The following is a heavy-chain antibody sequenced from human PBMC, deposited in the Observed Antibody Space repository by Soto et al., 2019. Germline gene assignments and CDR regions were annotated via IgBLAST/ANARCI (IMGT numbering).Heavy chain of an antibody. CDR1: GFTVSSNY. Sequence: GGSLRLSCAASGFTVSSNYMSWVRQAPGKGLEWVSVIYSGGSTYYADSVKGRFTISRDNSKNTLYLQMNSLRAEDTAVYYCARDQTGRSLDYWGQGTLVTVSS. J-gene: IGHJ4*02. V-gene: IGHV3-66*01. CDR3: ARDQTGRSLDY. CDR2: IYSGGST.